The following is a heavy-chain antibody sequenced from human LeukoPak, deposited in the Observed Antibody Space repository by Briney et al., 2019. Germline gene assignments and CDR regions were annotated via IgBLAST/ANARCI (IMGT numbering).Heavy chain of an antibody. V-gene: IGHV3-23*01. CDR2: ISDSGGST. CDR3: AKDGEYYGSGSVGWFDP. CDR1: GFTFISYG. D-gene: IGHD3-10*01. J-gene: IGHJ5*02. Sequence: GGSLRLSCAASGFTFISYGMSWVRQAPGKGLEWVSSISDSGGSTYYADSVKGRFTVSRDNSKNTLSLQMNSLRAADTAVYYCAKDGEYYGSGSVGWFDPWGQGTLVTVSS.